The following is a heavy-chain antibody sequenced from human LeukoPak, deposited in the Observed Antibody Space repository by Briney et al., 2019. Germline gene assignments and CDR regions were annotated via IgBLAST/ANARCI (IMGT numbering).Heavy chain of an antibody. CDR2: INPNSGGT. Sequence: ASVKVSCKASGYSFTGYYIHWLRQAPGQGLEWTGWINPNSGGTNYAQKFQGRVTMTRDTSISTAYMELSRLRSDDTAVYYCARGDIVVLPAGIPHNWFDPWGQGTLVTVSS. CDR3: ARGDIVVLPAGIPHNWFDP. CDR1: GYSFTGYY. J-gene: IGHJ5*02. D-gene: IGHD2-2*02. V-gene: IGHV1-2*02.